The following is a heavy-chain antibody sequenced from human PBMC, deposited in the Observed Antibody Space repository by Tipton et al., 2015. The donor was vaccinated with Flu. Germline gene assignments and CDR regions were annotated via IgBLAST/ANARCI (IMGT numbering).Heavy chain of an antibody. CDR3: ARQIGGADCH. Sequence: SLRLSCAASGFTFSTFWMHWVRQAPGKGLEWVANINQDGSEKYYVDSVKGRFTISRDNAKNSLYLQMNSLRAGDTAMYYCARQIGGADCHWGQGTLVTVSS. J-gene: IGHJ4*02. D-gene: IGHD2-21*01. CDR2: INQDGSEK. CDR1: GFTFSTFW. V-gene: IGHV3-7*03.